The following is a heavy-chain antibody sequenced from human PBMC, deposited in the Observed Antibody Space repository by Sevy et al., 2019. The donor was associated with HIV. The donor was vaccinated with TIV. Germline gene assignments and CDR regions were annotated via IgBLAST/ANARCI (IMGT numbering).Heavy chain of an antibody. J-gene: IGHJ4*02. V-gene: IGHV3-9*01. Sequence: GGSLILSCAASGFTFDDYAMHWVRQAPGKGLEWVSGISWNSNRIGYADSVKGRFTISRDNARNSVYLQMNSLRAEDTALYYCAKVQLRYCSGGTCYSGGPLGYWGQGTLVTVSS. D-gene: IGHD2-15*01. CDR1: GFTFDDYA. CDR2: ISWNSNRI. CDR3: AKVQLRYCSGGTCYSGGPLGY.